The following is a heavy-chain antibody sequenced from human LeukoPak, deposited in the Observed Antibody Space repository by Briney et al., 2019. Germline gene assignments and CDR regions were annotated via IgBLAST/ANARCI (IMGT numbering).Heavy chain of an antibody. CDR3: ARLRRNSDTSGYYYYYDY. CDR2: VNTVSSYI. Sequence: GGSLRLSCAAPGFTFSSYSFNWVRQAPGKGLEWVSSVNTVSSYIYYADSVRGRFTISRDNADNSLYLQMNGLRAEDTGVYYCARLRRNSDTSGYYYYYDYWGQGTLVTVSS. V-gene: IGHV3-21*01. CDR1: GFTFSSYS. J-gene: IGHJ4*02. D-gene: IGHD3-22*01.